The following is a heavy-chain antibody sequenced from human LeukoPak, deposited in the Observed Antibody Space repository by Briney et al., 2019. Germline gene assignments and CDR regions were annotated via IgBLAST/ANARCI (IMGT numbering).Heavy chain of an antibody. CDR1: GFTVSSNY. CDR2: IYSGGST. V-gene: IGHV3-66*01. CDR3: ARNRAYYYYGMDV. J-gene: IGHJ6*02. Sequence: GGPLRLSCAASGFTVSSNYMSWVRQAPGKGLEWVSVIYSGGSTYYADSVKGRFTISRDNSKNTLYLQMNSLRAEDTAVYYCARNRAYYYYGMDVWGQGTTVTVSS.